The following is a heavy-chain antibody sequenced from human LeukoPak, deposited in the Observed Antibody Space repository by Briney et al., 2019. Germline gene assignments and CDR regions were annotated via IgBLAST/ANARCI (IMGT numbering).Heavy chain of an antibody. J-gene: IGHJ6*03. V-gene: IGHV3-21*06. D-gene: IGHD1-26*01. Sequence: KTGGSLRLSCAASGFTFSSYAMHWVRQAPGKGPEWVSSITSSYIYYADSVKGRFTISRDNAKNSLYLQMDSLRVEDTAVYYCARDPYSGSYGPYYYYYMDVWGEGTTVTISS. CDR2: ITSSYI. CDR3: ARDPYSGSYGPYYYYYMDV. CDR1: GFTFSSYA.